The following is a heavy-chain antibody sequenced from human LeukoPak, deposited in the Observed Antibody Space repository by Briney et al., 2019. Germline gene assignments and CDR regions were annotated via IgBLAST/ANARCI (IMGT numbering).Heavy chain of an antibody. J-gene: IGHJ4*02. CDR1: GGTFSSYA. CDR2: IIPIFGTA. Sequence: SVKVSCKASGGTFSSYAISWVRQAPGQGPEWMGRIIPIFGTANYAQKFQGRVTITTDESTSTAYMELSSLRSEDTAVYYCARAVSVGDTAIVLWGQGTLVTASS. D-gene: IGHD5-18*01. CDR3: ARAVSVGDTAIVL. V-gene: IGHV1-69*05.